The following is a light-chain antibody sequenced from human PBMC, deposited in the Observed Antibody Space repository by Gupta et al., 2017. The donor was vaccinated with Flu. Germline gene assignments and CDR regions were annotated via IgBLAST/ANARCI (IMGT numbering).Light chain of an antibody. CDR2: EPS. CDR1: QSVRSY. J-gene: IGKJ4*01. V-gene: IGKV3-11*01. Sequence: EIVLTQSPATLSLSQGETATLSCRAMQSVRSYLAWYQQKHGQAPRLLIYEPSNRATDIPARFSGSGSGTDFTLTISSIENEDFSVYYCQLRNNWPALTFGRGTKVEIK. CDR3: QLRNNWPALT.